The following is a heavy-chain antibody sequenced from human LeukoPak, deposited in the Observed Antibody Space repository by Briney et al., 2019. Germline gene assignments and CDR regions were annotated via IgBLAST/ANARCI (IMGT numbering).Heavy chain of an antibody. D-gene: IGHD6-13*01. CDR3: ARPPYSSSWDPGWFDP. Sequence: GGSLRLSCAASGFTSSRYKTNWVRQATGKGRDWVGYISGSGSVIYYADSVNGRFILYRDNAKNTLYPQINSLRAEDTAVYYCARPPYSSSWDPGWFDPWGQG. CDR2: ISGSGSVI. CDR1: GFTSSRYK. V-gene: IGHV3-48*03. J-gene: IGHJ5*02.